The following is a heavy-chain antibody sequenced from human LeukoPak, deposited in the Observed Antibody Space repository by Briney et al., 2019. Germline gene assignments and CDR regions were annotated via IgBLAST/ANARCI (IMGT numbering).Heavy chain of an antibody. J-gene: IGHJ4*02. Sequence: GGSLRLSCAASGFTFSNYWMYWVRQTPGKGLVWVSRINSDGSSTSYADSVRGRFTISRDNSKNTLYLQMNSLRAEDTAVYYCASSFSASTRPLFYWGQGTLVTVSS. V-gene: IGHV3-74*01. CDR1: GFTFSNYW. CDR3: ASSFSASTRPLFY. D-gene: IGHD2-2*01. CDR2: INSDGSST.